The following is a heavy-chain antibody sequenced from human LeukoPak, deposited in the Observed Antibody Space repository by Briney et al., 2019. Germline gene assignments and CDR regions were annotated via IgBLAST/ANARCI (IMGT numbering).Heavy chain of an antibody. V-gene: IGHV1-2*02. D-gene: IGHD3-22*01. CDR1: TLTGHN. CDR2: ISPTNGGT. CDR3: VVSVQAAAIPAFDC. J-gene: IGHJ4*02. Sequence: ASVKVSCKHTLTGHNIHWVRQAPGQRLEWVGWISPTNGGTNYAQKFQGRVTMTRDTPISTAYMEMSRLTPDDAAIYYCVVSVQAAAIPAFDCWGQGTPVTVSP.